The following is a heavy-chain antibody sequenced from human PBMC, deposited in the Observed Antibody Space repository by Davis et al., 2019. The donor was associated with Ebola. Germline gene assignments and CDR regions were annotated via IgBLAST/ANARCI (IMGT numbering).Heavy chain of an antibody. CDR3: AREVQVWLYPDS. V-gene: IGHV3-21*01. J-gene: IGHJ4*02. D-gene: IGHD3-9*01. CDR1: GFIVSDKY. CDR2: ISSSSSYI. Sequence: GESLKISCAASGFIVSDKYMSWVRQAPGKGLEWVSSISSSSSYIYYADSVKGRFTISRDNAKNSLYLQMNSLRAEDTAVYYCAREVQVWLYPDSWGQGTLVTVSS.